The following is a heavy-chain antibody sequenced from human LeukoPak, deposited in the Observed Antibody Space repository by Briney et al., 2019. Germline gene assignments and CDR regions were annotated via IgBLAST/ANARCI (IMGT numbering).Heavy chain of an antibody. Sequence: PSETLSLTCAVSGYSISSGYYWGWIRQPPGKGLEWIGSIYHSGSTYYNPSLKSRVTISVDTSKNQFSLKLSSVTAADTAVYYCARHVGYHYDSSGYYYPGHFDYWGQGTLVTVSS. CDR3: ARHVGYHYDSSGYYYPGHFDY. CDR2: IYHSGST. J-gene: IGHJ4*02. D-gene: IGHD3-22*01. V-gene: IGHV4-38-2*01. CDR1: GYSISSGYY.